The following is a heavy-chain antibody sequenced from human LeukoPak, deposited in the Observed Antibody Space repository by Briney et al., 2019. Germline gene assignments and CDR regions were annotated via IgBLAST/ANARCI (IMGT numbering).Heavy chain of an antibody. CDR3: ARDRGSGWHTFDY. Sequence: GGSLRLSCAASGFTFSSYYMSWVRQAPGKGLKWVSSISSSSTYMFYADSVRGRFTISRDNAKNSLYLQMNSLRAEDTAVYYCARDRGSGWHTFDYWGQGTLVTVSS. CDR1: GFTFSSYY. J-gene: IGHJ4*02. CDR2: ISSSSTYM. V-gene: IGHV3-21*01. D-gene: IGHD6-19*01.